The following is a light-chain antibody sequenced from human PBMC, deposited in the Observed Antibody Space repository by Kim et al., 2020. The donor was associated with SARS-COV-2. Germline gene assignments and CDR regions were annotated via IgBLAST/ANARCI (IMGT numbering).Light chain of an antibody. Sequence: DIQMTQSPSSLSASVGDRVTLTCRASQSISRYLNWYQQKTGKAPKLLIYAASSLQNGVSSRFGGSGSGTDFSLTISGLQPEDIATYYCQQGYSIPLTFGGGTKVDIK. CDR2: AAS. CDR3: QQGYSIPLT. CDR1: QSISRY. V-gene: IGKV1-39*01. J-gene: IGKJ4*01.